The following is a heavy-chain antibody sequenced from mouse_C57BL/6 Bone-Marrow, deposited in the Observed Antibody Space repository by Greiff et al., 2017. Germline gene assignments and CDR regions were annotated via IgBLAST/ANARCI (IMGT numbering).Heavy chain of an antibody. D-gene: IGHD2-4*01. J-gene: IGHJ4*01. CDR3: ARRRSIYYDYDVYAMDY. CDR2: FDPSDSYT. CDR1: GYTFTSYW. Sequence: QVQLQQPGAELVKPGASVKLSCKASGYTFTSYWMQWVKQRPGQGLEWIGEFDPSDSYTNYNQKFKGKATLTVDTSSSTAYMQLSSLTSEDSAVYYCARRRSIYYDYDVYAMDYWGQGTSVTVSS. V-gene: IGHV1-50*01.